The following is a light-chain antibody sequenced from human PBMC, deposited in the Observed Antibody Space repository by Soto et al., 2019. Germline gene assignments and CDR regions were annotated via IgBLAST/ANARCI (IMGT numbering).Light chain of an antibody. CDR2: VAS. J-gene: IGKJ1*01. V-gene: IGKV1-39*01. Sequence: DIQMTKSPSSLSASVGDRVTVTCRALQSIDTYLNWYQQRPGQAPKLLIYVASTLQSGVPSRIGGSGSGTHFTLTISSLQPEDFATYYCQQNQHIPPTFGQGTRVERK. CDR3: QQNQHIPPT. CDR1: QSIDTY.